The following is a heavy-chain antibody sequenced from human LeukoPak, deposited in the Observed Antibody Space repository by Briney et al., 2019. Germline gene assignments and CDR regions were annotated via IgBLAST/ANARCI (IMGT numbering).Heavy chain of an antibody. J-gene: IGHJ4*02. CDR2: IHSSGTT. Sequence: SETLSLTCTVSGGSISGYYWSWFRQPPGKGLEWIGYIHSSGTTEYNPSLESRITTSVDTSKNQVSLKLSSVTVAETAFYYCTXXXXXXXXYYLDYWGQGTLVTVSS. CDR3: TXXXXXXXXYYLDY. CDR1: GGSISGYY. V-gene: IGHV4-59*01.